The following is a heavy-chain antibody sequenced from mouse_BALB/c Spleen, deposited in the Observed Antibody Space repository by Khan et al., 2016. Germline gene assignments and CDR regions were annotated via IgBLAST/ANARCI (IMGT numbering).Heavy chain of an antibody. Sequence: EVKLLESGGGLVQPGGSLKLSCAASGFDFSRYWMSWVRQAPGKGLEWIGEINPDSSTINYTPSLKDKFIISRDNAKNTLYLQMSKVRSEDTVLXCCARAGYYGYLVNWGQGTLVTVSA. D-gene: IGHD1-1*01. V-gene: IGHV4-1*02. J-gene: IGHJ3*01. CDR3: ARAGYYGYLVN. CDR2: INPDSSTI. CDR1: GFDFSRYW.